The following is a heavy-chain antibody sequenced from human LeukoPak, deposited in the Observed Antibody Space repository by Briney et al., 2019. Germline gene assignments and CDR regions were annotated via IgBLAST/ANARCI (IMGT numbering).Heavy chain of an antibody. Sequence: SETLSLTCTVPGGPISYYYWSWIRQPPGKGLEWIGYIFYSGTTNYNPSPKSRVTISVDTSKNQFSLKLSSVTAADTAVYYCARATDIVVVPAAPGWFDPWGQGTLVTVSS. CDR3: ARATDIVVVPAAPGWFDP. CDR2: IFYSGTT. D-gene: IGHD2-2*01. CDR1: GGPISYYY. V-gene: IGHV4-59*08. J-gene: IGHJ5*02.